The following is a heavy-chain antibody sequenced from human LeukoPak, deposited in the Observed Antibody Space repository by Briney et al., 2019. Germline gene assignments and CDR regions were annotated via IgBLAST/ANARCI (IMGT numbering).Heavy chain of an antibody. J-gene: IGHJ4*02. CDR3: ARGTIAPAGRGFDY. Sequence: PSETLSLTCAVYGGSFSGYYWSWIRQPPGKGLEWVGEINHSGSTNYNPSLKSRVTRSVDTPKNQFSLKLSSVTAADTAGYYCARGTIAPAGRGFDYWGQGTLVTVSS. CDR2: INHSGST. V-gene: IGHV4-34*01. CDR1: GGSFSGYY. D-gene: IGHD6-13*01.